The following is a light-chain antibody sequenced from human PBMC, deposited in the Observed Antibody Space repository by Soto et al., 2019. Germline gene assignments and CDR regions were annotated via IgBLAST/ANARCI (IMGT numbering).Light chain of an antibody. Sequence: QSVVTQPASVSGSPGQSITISCTGTSSDVGDYNYVSWYQHHPGKAPKLIIYEVSNRPSGVPNRFSGAKSGNTASLTISGLQAEDEADYYCSSYRTGGAFYVFGSGTKLTVL. J-gene: IGLJ1*01. CDR3: SSYRTGGAFYV. V-gene: IGLV2-14*01. CDR1: SSDVGDYNY. CDR2: EVS.